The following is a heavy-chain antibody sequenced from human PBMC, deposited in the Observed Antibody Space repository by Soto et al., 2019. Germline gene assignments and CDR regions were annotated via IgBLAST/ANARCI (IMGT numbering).Heavy chain of an antibody. Sequence: SVKVSCKASGGTFSDHAISWVRQAPGQGLEWVGGIIPMFPTADYAQRFQGRVTITADDSTTTVYMELSGLRSEDTAMYYCARDDATYCGGDCYRYFYYGMDVWGQGTTVTVSS. J-gene: IGHJ6*02. CDR3: ARDDATYCGGDCYRYFYYGMDV. CDR1: GGTFSDHA. V-gene: IGHV1-69*13. CDR2: IIPMFPTA. D-gene: IGHD2-21*02.